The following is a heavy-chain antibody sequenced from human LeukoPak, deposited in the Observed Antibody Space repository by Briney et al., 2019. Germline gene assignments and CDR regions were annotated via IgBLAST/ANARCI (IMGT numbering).Heavy chain of an antibody. Sequence: SQTLSLTCAISGDSVSRSSAAWNWIRQSPSRGLEWLGRTYYRSKWDNDYAVSVKSRITISPDTSKNQFPLQLNSVTPEDTAVYYCARGYYDSSGHYYFDNWGQGTLVTVSS. J-gene: IGHJ4*02. V-gene: IGHV6-1*01. CDR3: ARGYYDSSGHYYFDN. D-gene: IGHD3-22*01. CDR1: GDSVSRSSAA. CDR2: TYYRSKWDN.